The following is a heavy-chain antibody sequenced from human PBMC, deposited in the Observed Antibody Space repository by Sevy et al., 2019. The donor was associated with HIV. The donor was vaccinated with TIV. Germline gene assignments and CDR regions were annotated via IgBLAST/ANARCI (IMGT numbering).Heavy chain of an antibody. D-gene: IGHD1-1*01. J-gene: IGHJ6*02. CDR1: GFTFDDYA. CDR3: TRTFDYYYYYGMDV. CDR2: ISWNSGSI. V-gene: IGHV3-9*01. Sequence: GGSLRLSCVASGFTFDDYAMHWVRQAPGKGLEWVSGISWNSGSIGYADSVKGRFTISRDNAKNSLYLQMNSLRAEDTALYYCTRTFDYYYYYGMDVWGQGTTVTVSS.